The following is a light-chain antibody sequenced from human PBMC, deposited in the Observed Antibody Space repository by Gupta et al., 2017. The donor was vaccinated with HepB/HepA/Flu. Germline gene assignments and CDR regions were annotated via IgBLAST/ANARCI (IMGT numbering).Light chain of an antibody. CDR3: QQYNSGSM. CDR1: QSINGW. Sequence: DIQMTQSPSTLSASVGDRVTITCRASQSINGWLAWYQQKPGKAPKLLIHKASNLQSGVPSRFSGSGSGTEFTLTISSLQPDDFATYYCQQYNSGSMFGQGTKVEIK. CDR2: KAS. J-gene: IGKJ1*01. V-gene: IGKV1-5*03.